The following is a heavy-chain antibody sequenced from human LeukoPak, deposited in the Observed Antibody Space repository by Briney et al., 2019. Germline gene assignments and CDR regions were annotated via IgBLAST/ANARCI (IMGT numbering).Heavy chain of an antibody. CDR2: ISYDGSDE. J-gene: IGHJ4*02. D-gene: IGHD3-3*01. V-gene: IGHV3-30*09. Sequence: GGSLRLSCVAPGLAFSSYSMHWVRQAPGKGLEWVGVISYDGSDEYYTDSVKGRFAISRDNSKNTVYLQMNSLRADDTAVYYCARDFTPEWFDIHWGQGTLVTVS. CDR1: GLAFSSYS. CDR3: ARDFTPEWFDIH.